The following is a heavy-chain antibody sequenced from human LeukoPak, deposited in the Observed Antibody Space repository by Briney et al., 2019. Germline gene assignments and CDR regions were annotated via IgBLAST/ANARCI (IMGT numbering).Heavy chain of an antibody. CDR3: ASSPPTGITVTYFDY. CDR1: GFTFNIYA. D-gene: IGHD3-10*01. Sequence: GGSLRLSCAASGFTFNIYAMAWVRQAPGKGLEWISAISDTRYSIYYADSVQGRFTISRDNSKNILYLQMNSLRAEDTAVYYCASSPPTGITVTYFDYWGQGALVTVSS. J-gene: IGHJ4*02. CDR2: ISDTRYSI. V-gene: IGHV3-23*01.